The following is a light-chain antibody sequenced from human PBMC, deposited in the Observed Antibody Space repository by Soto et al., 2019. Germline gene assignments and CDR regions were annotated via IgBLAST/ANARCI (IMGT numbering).Light chain of an antibody. CDR2: EVN. CDR3: SSYAGSNNVWV. CDR1: SSDVGGYKY. V-gene: IGLV2-8*01. Sequence: QPVLTQPPSASGSPGQSVTISCTGTSSDVGGYKYVSWYQQHPGKAPKLLIYEVNKRPSGVPDRFSGSKSGNTASLTVSGLQAEDEADYYCSSYAGSNNVWVFGGGTKLTVL. J-gene: IGLJ2*01.